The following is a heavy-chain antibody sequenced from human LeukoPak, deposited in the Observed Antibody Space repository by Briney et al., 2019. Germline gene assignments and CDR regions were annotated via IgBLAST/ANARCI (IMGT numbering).Heavy chain of an antibody. V-gene: IGHV4-30-4*01. D-gene: IGHD6-13*01. CDR1: GGSINTGDYY. CDR2: IYYSGST. Sequence: SQTLSLTCTVSGGSINTGDYYWTWIRQPPGKGLEWIGYIYYSGSTSYNPSLKSRVTISLDTSKNQFSLKLSSVTAADTAVYYCASFSSWQSLYYFDYWGQGTLVTVSS. CDR3: ASFSSWQSLYYFDY. J-gene: IGHJ4*02.